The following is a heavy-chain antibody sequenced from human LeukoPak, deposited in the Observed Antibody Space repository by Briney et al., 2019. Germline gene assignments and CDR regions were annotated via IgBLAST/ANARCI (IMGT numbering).Heavy chain of an antibody. V-gene: IGHV3-30*18. J-gene: IGHJ4*02. CDR2: ISYDGSNT. CDR3: AKEAPWATAMVILIDY. CDR1: GFTFSSYG. D-gene: IGHD5-18*01. Sequence: PGGSLRLSCAASGFTFSSYGMHWVRQAPGKGLEWVAVISYDGSNTYYADSVKGRFTISRDNSKNTLYLQLNSLRAEDTAVYYCAKEAPWATAMVILIDYWGQGTLVTVSS.